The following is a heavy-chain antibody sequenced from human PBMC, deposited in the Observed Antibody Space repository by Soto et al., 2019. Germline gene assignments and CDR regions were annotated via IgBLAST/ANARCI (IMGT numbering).Heavy chain of an antibody. D-gene: IGHD3-22*01. CDR2: IDPSDSQT. J-gene: IGHJ4*02. CDR1: GDSCGGYW. CDR3: ARQIYDSDTGPNFQYYFDS. V-gene: IGHV5-10-1*01. Sequence: ESLKISFKGAGDSCGGYWITWVRQNPGKGLEWMGRIDPSDSQTYYSPSFRGHVTISVTKSITTVFLQWSSLRASDTAMYYCARQIYDSDTGPNFQYYFDSWGQGTPVTVSS.